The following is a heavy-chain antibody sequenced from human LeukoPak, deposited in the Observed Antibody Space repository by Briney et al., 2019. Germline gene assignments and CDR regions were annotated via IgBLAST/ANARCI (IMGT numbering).Heavy chain of an antibody. CDR3: ARANRIAVAGT. J-gene: IGHJ5*02. D-gene: IGHD6-19*01. Sequence: PSETLSLTYTVSGDSISSGDYYWSWIRQPAGKGLEWIGRIYTSGSTNYNPSLKSRVTISVDTSKNQFSLKLSSVTAADTAVYYCARANRIAVAGTWGQGTLVTVSS. CDR2: IYTSGST. CDR1: GDSISSGDYY. V-gene: IGHV4-61*02.